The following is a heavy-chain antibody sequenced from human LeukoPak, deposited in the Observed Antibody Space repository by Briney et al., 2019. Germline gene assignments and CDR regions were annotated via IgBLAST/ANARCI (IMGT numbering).Heavy chain of an antibody. Sequence: PSETLSLTCTVSGGSISSGSYYWSRIRQPAGKGLEWIGRIYTSGSTNYNPSLKSRVTISVDTSKNQFSLKLSSVTAADTAVYYCARSARDGYNSGFDYWGQGTLVTVSS. CDR2: IYTSGST. CDR1: GGSISSGSYY. V-gene: IGHV4-61*02. D-gene: IGHD5-24*01. CDR3: ARSARDGYNSGFDY. J-gene: IGHJ4*02.